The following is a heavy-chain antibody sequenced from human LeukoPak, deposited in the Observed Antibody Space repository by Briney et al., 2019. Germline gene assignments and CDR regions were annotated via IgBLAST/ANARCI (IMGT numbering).Heavy chain of an antibody. J-gene: IGHJ3*02. CDR2: IYSSGST. Sequence: SETLSLTCTVSGGSISSGDYYWSWIRQPPGKDLEWLGYIYSSGSTYYNPSLKSRLTISVDTSKNQFSLKVSSVTAADTAVYYCARRELLSTPDAFDIWGQGTVVTVSS. D-gene: IGHD3-10*01. V-gene: IGHV4-30-4*01. CDR1: GGSISSGDYY. CDR3: ARRELLSTPDAFDI.